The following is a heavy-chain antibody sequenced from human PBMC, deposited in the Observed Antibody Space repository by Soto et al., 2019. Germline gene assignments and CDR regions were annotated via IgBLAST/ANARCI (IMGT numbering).Heavy chain of an antibody. CDR2: ISYDGSNK. J-gene: IGHJ5*02. V-gene: IGHV3-30*03. CDR1: GFTFSSYG. Sequence: GGSLRLSCAASGFTFSSYGMHWVRQAPGKGLEWVAVISYDGSNKYYADSVKGRFTISRDNSKNTLYLQMNSLRAEDTAVYYWASRRSNWFDPWGQGTLVSVSS. D-gene: IGHD6-6*01. CDR3: ASRRSNWFDP.